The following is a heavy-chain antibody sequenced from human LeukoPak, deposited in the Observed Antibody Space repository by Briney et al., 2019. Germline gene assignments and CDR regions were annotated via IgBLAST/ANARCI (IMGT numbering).Heavy chain of an antibody. D-gene: IGHD5-18*01. Sequence: ASVKLACKASGYTFTSYGITWVRQAPGQGLEWMGWISAYNFDTHYAQKFHDRITMTTHTPTSTVYMKLRTLRSDDTAVYYCARDQDSQIRGHHYGYVYWGQGTLVAVSS. CDR2: ISAYNFDT. CDR1: GYTFTSYG. J-gene: IGHJ4*02. V-gene: IGHV1-18*01. CDR3: ARDQDSQIRGHHYGYVY.